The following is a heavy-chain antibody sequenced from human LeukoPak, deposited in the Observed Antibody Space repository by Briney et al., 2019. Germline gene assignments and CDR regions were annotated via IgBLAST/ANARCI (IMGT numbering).Heavy chain of an antibody. D-gene: IGHD1-1*01. Sequence: ASVKVSCKASGYTFTSYYMHWVRQAPGQALEWMGIINPSGGSTSYAQKFQGRVTMTRDTSTSTVYMELSSLRSEDTAVYYCATATGSIYYYFDYWGQGTLVTVSS. CDR2: INPSGGST. CDR3: ATATGSIYYYFDY. V-gene: IGHV1-46*01. CDR1: GYTFTSYY. J-gene: IGHJ4*02.